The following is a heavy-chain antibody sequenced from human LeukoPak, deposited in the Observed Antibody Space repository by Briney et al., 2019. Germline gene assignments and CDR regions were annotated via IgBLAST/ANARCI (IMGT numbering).Heavy chain of an antibody. D-gene: IGHD6-6*01. J-gene: IGHJ4*02. CDR3: ARDIEYSSSSEVGYFDY. CDR1: GGTFSSYA. CDR2: IIPISGTA. V-gene: IGHV1-69*05. Sequence: SVKVSCKASGGTFSSYAISWVRQAPGQGLEWMGGIIPISGTANYAQKFQGRVTITTDESTSTAYMELSSLRSEDTAVYYCARDIEYSSSSEVGYFDYWGQGTLVTVSS.